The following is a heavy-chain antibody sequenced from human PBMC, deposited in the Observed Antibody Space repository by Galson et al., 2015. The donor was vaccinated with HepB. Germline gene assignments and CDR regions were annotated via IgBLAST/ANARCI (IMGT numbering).Heavy chain of an antibody. CDR3: ARIRGYYYDSSGYYHGTAQRAFDI. CDR2: INTNTGNP. V-gene: IGHV7-4-1*02. Sequence: SVKVSCKASGYTFTSYAMNWVRQAPGQGLEWMGWINTNTGNPTYAQGFTGRFVFSLDTSVSTAYLQISCLKAEDTAVYYCARIRGYYYDSSGYYHGTAQRAFDIWGQGTMVTVSS. J-gene: IGHJ3*02. D-gene: IGHD3-22*01. CDR1: GYTFTSYA.